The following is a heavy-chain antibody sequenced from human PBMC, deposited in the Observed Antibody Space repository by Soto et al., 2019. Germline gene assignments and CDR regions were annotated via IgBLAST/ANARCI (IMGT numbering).Heavy chain of an antibody. CDR1: GGSISSSSYY. CDR3: ARPFSGYCSGGSCYYTAFQH. Sequence: PSETLSLTCTVSGGSISSSSYYWGWIRQPPGKGLEWIGSIYYSGSTYYNPSLKSRVTISVDTSKNQFSLKLSSVTAADTAVYYCARPFSGYCSGGSCYYTAFQHWGQGTLVTVSS. CDR2: IYYSGST. J-gene: IGHJ1*01. V-gene: IGHV4-39*01. D-gene: IGHD2-15*01.